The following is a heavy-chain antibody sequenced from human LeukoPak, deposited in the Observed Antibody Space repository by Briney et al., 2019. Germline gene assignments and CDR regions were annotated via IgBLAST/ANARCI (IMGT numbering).Heavy chain of an antibody. CDR2: ITASGTAM. CDR1: GFTFSSYS. V-gene: IGHV3-48*02. D-gene: IGHD1-26*01. J-gene: IGHJ4*02. CDR3: ASSGSYRFDY. Sequence: GGSLRLFCAASGFTFSSYSMNWVRQAPGKGLEWVSHITASGTAMFYADSVKGRFTISRDNAKNSLYLQMNSLRDEDTAVYYCASSGSYRFDYWGQGTLVTVSS.